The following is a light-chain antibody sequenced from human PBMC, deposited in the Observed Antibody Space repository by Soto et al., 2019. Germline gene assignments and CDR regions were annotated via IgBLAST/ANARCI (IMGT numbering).Light chain of an antibody. CDR1: RSDVGAYNY. CDR3: SSFTSRFTFV. V-gene: IGLV2-14*01. Sequence: QSVLTQPASVSGSPGQSIAISCTGTRSDVGAYNYVSWYQQHPGKAPKLMISEVTNRPSGVSDRFSGSKSGNTASLTISGLQAEDASDYYCSSFTSRFTFVFGTGTKCTVL. J-gene: IGLJ1*01. CDR2: EVT.